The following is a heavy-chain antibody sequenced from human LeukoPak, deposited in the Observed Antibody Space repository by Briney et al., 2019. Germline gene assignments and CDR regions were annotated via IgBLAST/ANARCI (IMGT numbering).Heavy chain of an antibody. CDR2: IYYSGST. V-gene: IGHV4-31*03. CDR3: AATFDFNAFDI. J-gene: IGHJ3*02. D-gene: IGHD3-9*01. CDR1: GGSISSGGYY. Sequence: SETLSLTCTVSGGSISSGGYYWSWIRQHTGKGLEWIGYIYYSGSTYYNPSLKSRVTISVDTSKNQFSLKLSSVTAADTAVYYCAATFDFNAFDIWGQGTMVTVSS.